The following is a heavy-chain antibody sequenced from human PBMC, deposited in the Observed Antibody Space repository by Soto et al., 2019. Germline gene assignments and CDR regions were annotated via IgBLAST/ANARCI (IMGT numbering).Heavy chain of an antibody. D-gene: IGHD6-6*01. Sequence: QVQLQQWGAGLLKPSETLSLTCAVYGGSFSGYYWSWIRQPPGKGLEWIGEINHSGSTNYNPSLKSRVTISVDTSKNQFYLKLSSVTAADTAVYYCARLRAARRGLGRFDPWGQGTLVTVSS. CDR3: ARLRAARRGLGRFDP. CDR1: GGSFSGYY. V-gene: IGHV4-34*01. J-gene: IGHJ5*02. CDR2: INHSGST.